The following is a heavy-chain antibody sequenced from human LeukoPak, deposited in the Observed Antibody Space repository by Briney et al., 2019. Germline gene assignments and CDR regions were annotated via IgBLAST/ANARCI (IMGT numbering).Heavy chain of an antibody. V-gene: IGHV4-61*02. CDR3: ARVIAVAGGVPPRCFDY. D-gene: IGHD6-19*01. CDR1: GGSISSGSYY. J-gene: IGHJ4*02. Sequence: PSETLSLTCTVSGGSISSGSYYWSWIRQPAGKGLEWLGRIYTSGSTNYNPSLKSRVTISIDASKNQCSLELSSVTAADTAVYYCARVIAVAGGVPPRCFDYWGQGTLVTVSS. CDR2: IYTSGST.